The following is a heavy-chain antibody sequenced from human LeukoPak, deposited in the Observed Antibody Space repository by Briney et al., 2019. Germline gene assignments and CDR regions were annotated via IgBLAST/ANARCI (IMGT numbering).Heavy chain of an antibody. Sequence: ASVKVSCKASGYTFTGYYMHWVRQAPGQGLEWMGWINPNSGGTNYAQKFQGRVTMTRDTSISTAYMELSRLRSDDTAVYYCARSMVRGVITKNTYYFDYWGQGTLVTVSS. CDR1: GYTFTGYY. D-gene: IGHD3-10*01. CDR2: INPNSGGT. V-gene: IGHV1-2*02. CDR3: ARSMVRGVITKNTYYFDY. J-gene: IGHJ4*02.